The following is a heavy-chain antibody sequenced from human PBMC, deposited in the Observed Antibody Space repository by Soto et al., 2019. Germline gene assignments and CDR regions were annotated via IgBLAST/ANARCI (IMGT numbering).Heavy chain of an antibody. J-gene: IGHJ4*02. Sequence: ASVKVSCKASGGTFSSYAISWVRQAPGQGLEWMGGIIPIFGTANYAQKFQGRVTITADESTSTAYMELSSLRSEDTAMYYCARDQYCGGDCYLYYFDYWGQGTLVTVSS. CDR3: ARDQYCGGDCYLYYFDY. V-gene: IGHV1-69*13. CDR1: GGTFSSYA. CDR2: IIPIFGTA. D-gene: IGHD2-21*02.